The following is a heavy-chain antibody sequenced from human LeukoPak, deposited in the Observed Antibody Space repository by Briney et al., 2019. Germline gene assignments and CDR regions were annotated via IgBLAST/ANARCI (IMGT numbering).Heavy chain of an antibody. D-gene: IGHD1-26*01. V-gene: IGHV4-59*01. J-gene: IGHJ4*02. Sequence: SETLSLPCTVSGGSISIYDWSWIRQPPGKGLEWIGYIYYSGSTNYNPSLKRRVTISVDTSKNQFSLKLSSVTAADTAVYYCARDRLVGASTCFAYWGTGTLVTVS. CDR3: ARDRLVGASTCFAY. CDR2: IYYSGST. CDR1: GGSISIYD.